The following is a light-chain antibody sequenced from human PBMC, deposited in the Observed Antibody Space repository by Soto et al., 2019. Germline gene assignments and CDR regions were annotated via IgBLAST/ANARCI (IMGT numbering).Light chain of an antibody. Sequence: EILLTQSPGTLSLSPGERATLSCRASQSVSSSYLAWYQQKPGLAPRLLIYDASNRATGIPARFSGSGSGTDFTLTISSLEPEDFAVYYCQQRSSWPLTFGGGTTVDIK. CDR1: QSVSSSY. J-gene: IGKJ4*01. CDR2: DAS. CDR3: QQRSSWPLT. V-gene: IGKV3-11*01.